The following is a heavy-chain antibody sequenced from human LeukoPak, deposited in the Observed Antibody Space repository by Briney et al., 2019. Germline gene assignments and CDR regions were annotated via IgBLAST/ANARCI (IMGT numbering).Heavy chain of an antibody. J-gene: IGHJ4*02. CDR3: ARGLSGVPDY. D-gene: IGHD3-10*01. CDR2: IYSGGRT. V-gene: IGHV3-53*01. Sequence: GGSLRLSCAASGFSVSSNYMSWVRQAPGKGLEWVSVIYSGGRTHYADSVKGRFTISRDNSKNTLYLQMNSLRAEDTAVYYCARGLSGVPDYWGQGTLVTISS. CDR1: GFSVSSNY.